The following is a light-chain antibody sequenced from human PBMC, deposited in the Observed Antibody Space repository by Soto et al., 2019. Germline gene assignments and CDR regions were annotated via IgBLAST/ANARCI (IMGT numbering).Light chain of an antibody. J-gene: IGKJ1*01. CDR2: DAS. Sequence: EIVLTQSPATLSLSPGERATLSCRASQSVSSYLAWYQQKPGQAPRLLIYDASNRVTGIPARFSGSGSGTDFTLTISSLEPEDFEVYYCQQRSNWPQWRFGEGTKVEIK. CDR1: QSVSSY. CDR3: QQRSNWPQWR. V-gene: IGKV3-11*01.